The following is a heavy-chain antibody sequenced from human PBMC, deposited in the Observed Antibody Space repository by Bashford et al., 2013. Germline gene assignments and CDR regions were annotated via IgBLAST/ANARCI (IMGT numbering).Heavy chain of an antibody. CDR3: AKDQVATITGYYYGMDV. Sequence: RQAPGKGLEWVSYISGSGTTLYFADSVKGRFTISRDNAKDSLYLQMNSLRVEDTAVYYCAKDQVATITGYYYGMDVWGQGTTVTVSS. J-gene: IGHJ6*02. CDR2: ISGSGTTL. V-gene: IGHV3-11*01. D-gene: IGHD5-12*01.